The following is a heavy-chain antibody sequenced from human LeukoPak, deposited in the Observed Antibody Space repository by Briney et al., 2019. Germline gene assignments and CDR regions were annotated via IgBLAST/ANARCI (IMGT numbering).Heavy chain of an antibody. CDR2: IYGGGST. CDR1: GFFVSSNY. V-gene: IGHV3-53*01. CDR3: ARSRYSSSWFDY. Sequence: PGGSLRLSWAASGFFVSSNYMSWVRQAPGKGLEWVSVIYGGGSTYYADSVKGRFTISRDNSKNTLYLQRNSLRAEDTAVYYCARSRYSSSWFDYWGQGTLVTVSS. J-gene: IGHJ4*02. D-gene: IGHD6-13*01.